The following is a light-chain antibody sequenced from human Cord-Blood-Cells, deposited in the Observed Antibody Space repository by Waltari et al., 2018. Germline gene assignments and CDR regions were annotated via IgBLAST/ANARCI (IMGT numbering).Light chain of an antibody. J-gene: IGLJ3*02. CDR2: DVS. CDR1: SRDVGGYNY. Sequence: QSALTQPSSVSGSPGQSITISCTGTSRDVGGYNYVSCYQQHPGKAPKLVIYDVSNRPSGVSNRYSVSKSGNTASLTISGLQAEDEADYYYSSYTSSSTRVFGGGTKLTVL. V-gene: IGLV2-14*03. CDR3: SSYTSSSTRV.